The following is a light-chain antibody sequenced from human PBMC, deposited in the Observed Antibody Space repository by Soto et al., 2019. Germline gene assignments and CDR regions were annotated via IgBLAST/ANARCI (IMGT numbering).Light chain of an antibody. J-gene: IGKJ1*01. V-gene: IGKV3-15*01. CDR3: QQYNTWPPWT. Sequence: EIVMTQSQATLSVSPGERATLSCRASQSVSSTLAWYQQKPGQAPRLLIYGASTRATGIPARFSGSGSGTEFTLTISSLQSEDFAVYYCQQYNTWPPWTFGQGTKVEIK. CDR2: GAS. CDR1: QSVSST.